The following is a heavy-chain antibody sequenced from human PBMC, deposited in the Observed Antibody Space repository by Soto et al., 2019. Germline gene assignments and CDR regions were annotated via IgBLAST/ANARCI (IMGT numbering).Heavy chain of an antibody. CDR2: ISAYNGNT. J-gene: IGHJ6*03. CDR1: GYTFTSYG. Sequence: GASVKVSCKASGYTFTSYGICWARQAPGQGLEWMGWISAYNGNTNYAQKLQGRVTMTTDTSTSTAYMELRSLRSDDTAVYYCARDTPYYYYMDVWGKGTTVTVSS. CDR3: ARDTPYYYYMDV. V-gene: IGHV1-18*01.